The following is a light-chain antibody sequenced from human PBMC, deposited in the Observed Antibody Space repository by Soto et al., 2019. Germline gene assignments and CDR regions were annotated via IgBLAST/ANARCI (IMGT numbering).Light chain of an antibody. V-gene: IGLV2-14*01. CDR2: QVS. Sequence: QSVLTQPASVSGSPGQSIIISCTGTSSDIGGYYYVSWYQHHPGRAPKLIIYQVSNRPSGVSNRFSGSKSGNTASLTISGLQAEDEADYYCSSYTSSSTHYVFGTGTKVTVL. CDR3: SSYTSSSTHYV. J-gene: IGLJ1*01. CDR1: SSDIGGYYY.